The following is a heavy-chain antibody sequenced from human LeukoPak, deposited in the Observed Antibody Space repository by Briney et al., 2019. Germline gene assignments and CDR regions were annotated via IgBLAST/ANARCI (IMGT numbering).Heavy chain of an antibody. J-gene: IGHJ6*03. CDR1: GFTFSHYG. CDR2: IRHDENNK. D-gene: IGHD3/OR15-3a*01. Sequence: GGSLRLSCAASGFTFSHYGIHWVRQAPGKGLEWVAFIRHDENNKHYADSVKGRFTISRDKSSNTLFVQMNSLRVEDTAVYYCAKAPYDFSNYYYYMDVWGNGTTVTVSS. CDR3: AKAPYDFSNYYYYMDV. V-gene: IGHV3-30*02.